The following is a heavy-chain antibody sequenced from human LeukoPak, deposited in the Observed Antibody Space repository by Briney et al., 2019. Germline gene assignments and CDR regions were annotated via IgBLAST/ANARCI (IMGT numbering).Heavy chain of an antibody. J-gene: IGHJ4*02. CDR2: IYTSGST. D-gene: IGHD1-26*01. Sequence: SQTLSLTCTVSGGSISSGSYYWSWIRQPAGKGLEWIGHIYTSGSTNYNPSLKSRVTISVDTSKNQFSLKLSSVTAADTAVYYCARTALVGATRNTLDYWGQGTLVTVSS. CDR1: GGSISSGSYY. V-gene: IGHV4-61*09. CDR3: ARTALVGATRNTLDY.